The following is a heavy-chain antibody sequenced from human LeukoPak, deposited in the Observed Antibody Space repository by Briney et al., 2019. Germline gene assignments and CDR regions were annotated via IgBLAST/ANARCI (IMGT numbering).Heavy chain of an antibody. Sequence: GGSLRLSCAASGFTFSSYSMNWVRQAPGKGLEWVSTITGTGGSTDHADSVKGHFTISRDNSKNTLYLQMNSLRAEDTALYYCAKGRGSGWYNTYDYWGQGTLVTVSS. V-gene: IGHV3-23*01. CDR2: ITGTGGST. D-gene: IGHD6-19*01. CDR3: AKGRGSGWYNTYDY. CDR1: GFTFSSYS. J-gene: IGHJ4*02.